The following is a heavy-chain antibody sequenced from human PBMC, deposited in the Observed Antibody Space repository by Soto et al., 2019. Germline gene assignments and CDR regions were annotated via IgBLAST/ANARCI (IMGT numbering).Heavy chain of an antibody. Sequence: ASVKVSCKASGYTFRNYGISWVRQVPGQGLEWMGWISAYNGNTFYGQNFQDRVTMTTDRSTSTAYMEMKSLRSDDTAIYYCARDRPLWELLQGDSYYYGMDVWGQGTTVTVSS. V-gene: IGHV1-18*01. D-gene: IGHD1-26*01. J-gene: IGHJ6*02. CDR3: ARDRPLWELLQGDSYYYGMDV. CDR1: GYTFRNYG. CDR2: ISAYNGNT.